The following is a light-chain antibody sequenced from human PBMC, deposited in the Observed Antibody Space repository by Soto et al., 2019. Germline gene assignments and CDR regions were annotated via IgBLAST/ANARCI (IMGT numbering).Light chain of an antibody. CDR1: QSISSW. CDR2: DAS. CDR3: QQYNSYSPVT. Sequence: DIQMTQSPSTLSASVGDRVTITCRASQSISSWLAWYQQKPGKAPKLLIYDASSLESGVPSRFSGSGSGTEFTLTTSSLQPDDFATYYCQQYNSYSPVTFGQGTRLEIK. V-gene: IGKV1-5*01. J-gene: IGKJ5*01.